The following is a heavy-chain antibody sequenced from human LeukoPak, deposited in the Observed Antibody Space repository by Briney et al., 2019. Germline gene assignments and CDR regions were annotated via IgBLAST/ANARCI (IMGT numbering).Heavy chain of an antibody. D-gene: IGHD4-11*01. J-gene: IGHJ4*02. CDR1: GFTFDDYA. Sequence: QTGGSLRLSCAASGFTFDDYAMHWVRQAPGKGLEWVSLISGDGGRTYYADSVKGRFTISRDNSKTSLYLQMNSLRTEDTALYYCAKASYTVTTEGLFDYWGLGTLVTVSS. CDR3: AKASYTVTTEGLFDY. V-gene: IGHV3-43*02. CDR2: ISGDGGRT.